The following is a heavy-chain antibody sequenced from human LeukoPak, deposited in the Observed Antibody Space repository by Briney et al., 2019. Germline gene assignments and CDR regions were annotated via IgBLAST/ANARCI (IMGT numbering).Heavy chain of an antibody. V-gene: IGHV3-33*01. CDR1: GFTFRNYG. Sequence: GMSLRLSCAASGFTFRNYGMHWVRQAPGKGLEWVALILYDGRKVYHADSVKGRFTISRDNSKNTLYLQMNSLRAEDTALYYCAREGYYGSGSYPSFDYWGQGTLVTVSS. J-gene: IGHJ4*02. CDR2: ILYDGRKV. D-gene: IGHD3-10*01. CDR3: AREGYYGSGSYPSFDY.